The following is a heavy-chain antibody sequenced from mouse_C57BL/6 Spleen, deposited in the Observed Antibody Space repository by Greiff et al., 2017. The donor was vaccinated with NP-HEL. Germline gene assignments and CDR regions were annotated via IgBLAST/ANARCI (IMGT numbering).Heavy chain of an antibody. CDR2: IYPGDGDT. V-gene: IGHV1-82*01. CDR1: GYAFSSSW. J-gene: IGHJ4*01. Sequence: VKLMESGPELVKPGASVKISCKASGYAFSSSWMNWVKQRPGKGLEWIGRIYPGDGDTNYNGKFKGKATLTADKSSSTAYMQLSSLTSEDSAVYFCARTPWAMDYWGQGTSVTVSS. CDR3: ARTPWAMDY.